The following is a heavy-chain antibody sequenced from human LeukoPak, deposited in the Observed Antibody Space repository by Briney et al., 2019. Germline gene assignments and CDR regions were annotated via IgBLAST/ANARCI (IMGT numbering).Heavy chain of an antibody. D-gene: IGHD6-6*01. CDR3: ARYSRSLVRWFDP. CDR2: IYYSGST. V-gene: IGHV4-39*01. Sequence: SETLSLTCTVSGGSISSSSYYWGWIRQPPGKGMEWIGSIYYSGSTYYNPSLKSRATISVDTSKNQFSLKLSSVTAADTAAYYCARYSRSLVRWFDPWGQGTLVTVSS. J-gene: IGHJ5*02. CDR1: GGSISSSSYY.